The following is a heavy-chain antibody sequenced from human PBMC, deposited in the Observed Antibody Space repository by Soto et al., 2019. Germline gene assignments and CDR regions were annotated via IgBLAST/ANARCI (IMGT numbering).Heavy chain of an antibody. V-gene: IGHV3-30*18. CDR3: AKDNCISTSCYRLYNWFDP. Sequence: QVQLVESGGGVVQPGRSLRLSCAASGFTFSSYGMHWVRQAPGKGLEWVAVISYGGSNKYYADSVKGRFTISRDNSKNXLHXQMNNLRAEDTAVYYCAKDNCISTSCYRLYNWFDPWGQGTLVTVPS. D-gene: IGHD2-2*01. J-gene: IGHJ5*02. CDR1: GFTFSSYG. CDR2: ISYGGSNK.